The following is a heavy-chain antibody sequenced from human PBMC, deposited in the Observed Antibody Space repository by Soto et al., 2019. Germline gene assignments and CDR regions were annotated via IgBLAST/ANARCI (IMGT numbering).Heavy chain of an antibody. CDR3: ARLGRDIVVVVANDAFDI. CDR1: GGSISSSSYC. J-gene: IGHJ3*02. Sequence: QLELQESGPGLVKPSETLSRTCTVSGGSISSSSYCWGWIRQPPGKGLEWIGSIDYSVSTYYDPSLKSRVTIPVDTSKNPFSLKLSSVTAADTAVYYCARLGRDIVVVVANDAFDIWGQGTMVTVSS. CDR2: IDYSVST. D-gene: IGHD2-15*01. V-gene: IGHV4-39*01.